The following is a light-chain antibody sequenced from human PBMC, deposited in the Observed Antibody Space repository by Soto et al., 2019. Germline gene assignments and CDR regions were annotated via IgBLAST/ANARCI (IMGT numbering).Light chain of an antibody. CDR3: QQYNNWWT. CDR2: GAS. J-gene: IGKJ1*01. Sequence: EIVMTQSPATLSVSPGERATLSCRASQSVSSNLAWYQQKPGQAPRLLIYGASTRATGIPARFSGSGSGTEFTLTINGLKSEDFAIYYCQQYNNWWTFGQGTKVEIK. CDR1: QSVSSN. V-gene: IGKV3-15*01.